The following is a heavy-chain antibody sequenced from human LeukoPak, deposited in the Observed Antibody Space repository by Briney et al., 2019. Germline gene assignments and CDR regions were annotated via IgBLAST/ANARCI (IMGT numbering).Heavy chain of an antibody. CDR1: GFTVSSNY. CDR2: IYSGGST. D-gene: IGHD6-13*01. CDR3: ARVSYSSSWYTMYYFDY. Sequence: GGSLRLSCAASGFTVSSNYMSWVRQAPGKGLEWVSVIYSGGSTYYADSVKGRFTISRDNSKNTLYLQMNSLRAEDTAVYYCARVSYSSSWYTMYYFDYWGQGTLVTVSS. J-gene: IGHJ4*02. V-gene: IGHV3-53*01.